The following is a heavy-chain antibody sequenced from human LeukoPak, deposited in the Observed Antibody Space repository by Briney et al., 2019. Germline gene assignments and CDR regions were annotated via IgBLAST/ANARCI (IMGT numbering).Heavy chain of an antibody. CDR2: INHRGST. V-gene: IGHV4-34*01. J-gene: IGHJ3*02. D-gene: IGHD6-19*01. CDR3: ATHSTGFDI. Sequence: KPSETLSLTCAVYGGSFSDYYWTWIRQPPGKGLEWIGEINHRGSTHYYPSLKSRVTISVDTSKKQFSLKLSSVTAADTAVYYCATHSTGFDIWGQGTVVTVSS. CDR1: GGSFSDYY.